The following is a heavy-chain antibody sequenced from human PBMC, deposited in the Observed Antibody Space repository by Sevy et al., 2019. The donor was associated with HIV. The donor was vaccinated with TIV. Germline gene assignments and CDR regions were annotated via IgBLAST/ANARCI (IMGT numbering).Heavy chain of an antibody. CDR2: INPNSGGT. CDR3: ARGGYCSGGSCYYFDY. CDR1: GYTFTGYY. J-gene: IGHJ4*02. V-gene: IGHV1-2*02. Sequence: ASVKVSCKASGYTFTGYYMHWVRQAPGQGLEWMGWINPNSGGTNYAQKFQGRVTMTRDTSISTAYMELSRLRSDDTAGYYCARGGYCSGGSCYYFDYWGQGTLVTVSS. D-gene: IGHD2-15*01.